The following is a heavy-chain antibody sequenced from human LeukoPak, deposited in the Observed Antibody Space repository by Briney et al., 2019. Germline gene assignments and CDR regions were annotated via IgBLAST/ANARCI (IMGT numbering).Heavy chain of an antibody. V-gene: IGHV3-33*06. D-gene: IGHD1-14*01. Sequence: GGSLRLSCGASGFTFSTYGMYWVRQAPGKGLDWVAVIWYDGSNKYYADSVKGRFTISRDNSKNTLYLQMNSLRAEDTAVYYCAKDSNPAGYYYMDVWGKGTTVTVSS. CDR3: AKDSNPAGYYYMDV. J-gene: IGHJ6*03. CDR1: GFTFSTYG. CDR2: IWYDGSNK.